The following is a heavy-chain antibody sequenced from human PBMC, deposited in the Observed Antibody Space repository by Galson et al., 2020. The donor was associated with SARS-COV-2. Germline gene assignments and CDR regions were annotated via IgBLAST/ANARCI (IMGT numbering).Heavy chain of an antibody. CDR3: ARGYSYGYSFDY. CDR2: INSDESST. CDR1: GFTFSSYW. J-gene: IGHJ4*02. Sequence: GGSLRLSCAASGFTFSSYWMHWVRQAPGKGLVWVSRINSDESSTSYADSVKGRFTISRDNAKNTLYLQMNSLRAEDTAVYYCARGYSYGYSFDYWGQGTLVTVSS. D-gene: IGHD5-18*01. V-gene: IGHV3-74*01.